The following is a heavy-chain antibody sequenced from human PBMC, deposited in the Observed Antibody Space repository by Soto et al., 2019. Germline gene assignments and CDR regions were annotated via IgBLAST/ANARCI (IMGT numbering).Heavy chain of an antibody. V-gene: IGHV1-69*01. CDR1: GGTFSSYA. CDR2: IIPIFGTA. CDR3: ASGVVPASASYYYYGMDV. Sequence: QVQLVQSGAEVKKPGSSVKVSCKASGGTFSSYAISWLRQAPGQGLEWMGGIIPIFGTANYAQKFQGRVTITADESTSTAYMELRRVRSDDTAVYYWASGVVPASASYYYYGMDVWGQGTTVTVSS. J-gene: IGHJ6*02. D-gene: IGHD2-2*01.